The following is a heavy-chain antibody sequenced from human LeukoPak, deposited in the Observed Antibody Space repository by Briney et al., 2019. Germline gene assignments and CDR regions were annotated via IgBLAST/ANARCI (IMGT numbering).Heavy chain of an antibody. D-gene: IGHD3-10*01. CDR2: ISSSSTI. J-gene: IGHJ4*02. CDR3: VRGDGWFGELLNFDN. Sequence: GGSLRLSCAASGFTFRAYSTNWVRQAPGKGPEWVSHISSSSTICYADSVKGRFTISRDNGKNSLYLQMNSLRDEDTAVYYCVRGDGWFGELLNFDNWGQGTLVTVSS. V-gene: IGHV3-48*02. CDR1: GFTFRAYS.